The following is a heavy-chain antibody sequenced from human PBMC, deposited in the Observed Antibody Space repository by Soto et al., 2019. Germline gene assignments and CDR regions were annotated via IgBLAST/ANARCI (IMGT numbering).Heavy chain of an antibody. CDR1: GGSISSSNW. V-gene: IGHV4-4*02. J-gene: IGHJ4*02. CDR3: ASSITMVRGVTVY. D-gene: IGHD3-10*01. Sequence: SETLSLTCAVSGGSISSSNWWSWVRQPPGKGLEWIGEIYHSGSTNYNPSLKSRVTISVDKSKNQFSLKLSSVTAADTAVYYCASSITMVRGVTVYWGQGTLVTVSS. CDR2: IYHSGST.